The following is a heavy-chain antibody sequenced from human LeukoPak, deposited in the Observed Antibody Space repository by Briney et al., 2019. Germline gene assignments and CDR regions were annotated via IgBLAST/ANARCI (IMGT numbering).Heavy chain of an antibody. CDR1: GFTFSSYW. CDR2: ISYDGSNK. V-gene: IGHV3-30*03. Sequence: PGGSLRLSCAASGFTFSSYWMHWVRQAPGKGLEWVAVISYDGSNKYYADSVKGRFTISRDNSKNTLYLQMNSLRAEDTAVYYCARGEYSYGTTVLQWGQGTLVTVSS. D-gene: IGHD5-18*01. CDR3: ARGEYSYGTTVLQ. J-gene: IGHJ4*02.